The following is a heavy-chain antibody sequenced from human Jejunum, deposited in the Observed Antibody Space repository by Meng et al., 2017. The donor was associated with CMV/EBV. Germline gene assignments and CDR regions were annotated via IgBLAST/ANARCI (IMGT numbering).Heavy chain of an antibody. V-gene: IGHV1-2*02. CDR3: ARAGRGDSTFSHYDY. CDR2: INPKSGDT. D-gene: IGHD3-10*01. Sequence: SGYILTDYSIHWIRQAPGQGLEWMGWINPKSGDTDYAPKFQGGVTLTRDTSTSTIYMQTYLRSDDTAVYFCARAGRGDSTFSHYDYWGQGTPVTVSS. CDR1: GYILTDYS. J-gene: IGHJ4*02.